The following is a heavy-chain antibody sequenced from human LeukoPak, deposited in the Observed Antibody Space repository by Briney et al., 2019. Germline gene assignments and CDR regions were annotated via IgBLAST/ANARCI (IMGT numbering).Heavy chain of an antibody. CDR1: GGTFSSYA. D-gene: IGHD2-2*01. CDR3: ARGGVPAAIDLDY. J-gene: IGHJ4*02. CDR2: IIPIFGTA. V-gene: IGHV1-69*05. Sequence: SVKVSCNASGGTFSSYAISWVRQAPGQGLEWMGGIIPIFGTANYAQKFQGRVTVTTDESTSTAYMELSSLRSEDTAVYYCARGGVPAAIDLDYWGQGTLVTVSS.